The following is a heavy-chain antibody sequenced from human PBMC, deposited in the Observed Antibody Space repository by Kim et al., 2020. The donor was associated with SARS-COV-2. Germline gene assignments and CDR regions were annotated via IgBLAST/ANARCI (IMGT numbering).Heavy chain of an antibody. J-gene: IGHJ4*02. CDR2: ISYDGSNK. CDR1: GFTFSSYA. D-gene: IGHD4-17*01. CDR3: AIMTTVTMDHDY. V-gene: IGHV3-30*04. Sequence: GGSLRLSCAASGFTFSSYAMHWVRQAPGKGLEWVAVISYDGSNKYYADSVKGRFTISRDNSKNTLYLQMNSLRAEDTAVYYCAIMTTVTMDHDYWGQGTL.